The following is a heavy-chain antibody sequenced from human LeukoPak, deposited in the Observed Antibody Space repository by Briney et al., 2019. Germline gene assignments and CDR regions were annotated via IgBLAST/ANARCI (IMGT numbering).Heavy chain of an antibody. CDR1: GVTFSSFA. J-gene: IGHJ4*02. Sequence: GGSLRLSCAASGVTFSSFAMHWVRQAPGKRLEWVAVISYHGRDTYYADSVKGRFTISRDNSKNTLYLQLNSLGAEDTAVYYCAAQPCSVGRCYLDYWGQGTLVTVSS. D-gene: IGHD2-15*01. CDR3: AAQPCSVGRCYLDY. CDR2: ISYHGRDT. V-gene: IGHV3-30*04.